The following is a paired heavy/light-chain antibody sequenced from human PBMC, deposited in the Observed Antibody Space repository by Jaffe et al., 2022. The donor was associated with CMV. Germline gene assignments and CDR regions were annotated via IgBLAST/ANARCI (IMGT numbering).Light chain of an antibody. CDR2: GST. CDR3: NCRDSSATHVSMS. Sequence: SSELTQDPAVSVALGQTVRITCQGDCLGSSYANWYQQKPGQAPLLVLYGSTHRPSGIPDRFSGSISGNTASMTIAGTQAEDEADYFCNCRDSSATHVSMSFGGGTKLTV. CDR1: CLGSSY. J-gene: IGLJ2*01. V-gene: IGLV3-19*01.
Heavy chain of an antibody. CDR2: IGYNGDSK. CDR3: AREANAGTTWYEQYYFIDV. CDR1: GFNFDDHG. J-gene: IGHJ6*03. V-gene: IGHV3-33*08. D-gene: IGHD6-13*01. Sequence: QVQLVESGGGVVQPGKFLKLSCSASGFNFDDHGMYWVRQAPGRGLEWVALIGYNGDSKYYGDSMKGRCTVSRDNSRNTLDLQIHSLRAEDTGIYYCAREANAGTTWYEQYYFIDVWGRGTSVTVPS.